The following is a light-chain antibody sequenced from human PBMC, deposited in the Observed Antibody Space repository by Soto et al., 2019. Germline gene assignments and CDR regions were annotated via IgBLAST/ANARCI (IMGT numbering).Light chain of an antibody. CDR3: NSYTSSNPGV. CDR2: EVS. V-gene: IGLV2-14*01. J-gene: IGLJ3*02. Sequence: QSALTQPASVSGSPGQSITLSCTGTSSDVGGYKYVSWYQQHSGNAPKVLIYEVSNRPSGVSNRFSGSKSGNTASLTISGLQAEDEADYYCNSYTSSNPGVFGGGTKLTVL. CDR1: SSDVGGYKY.